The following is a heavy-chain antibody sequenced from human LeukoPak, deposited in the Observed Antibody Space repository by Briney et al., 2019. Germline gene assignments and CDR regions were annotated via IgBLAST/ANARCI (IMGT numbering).Heavy chain of an antibody. CDR1: GFTFSSYA. J-gene: IGHJ4*02. Sequence: PGGSLRLSCAASGFTFSSYAMSWVRQAPGKGLEWVSAISGSGGSTYHADSVKGRFTISRDNAKNSLYLQMNSLRAEDTAVYYCAKTQYSGYDPYFDYWGQGTLVTVSS. CDR2: ISGSGGST. V-gene: IGHV3-23*01. D-gene: IGHD5-12*01. CDR3: AKTQYSGYDPYFDY.